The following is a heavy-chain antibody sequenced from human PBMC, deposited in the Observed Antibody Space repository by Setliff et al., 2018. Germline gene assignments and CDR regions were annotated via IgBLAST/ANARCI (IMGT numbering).Heavy chain of an antibody. CDR2: INHSGST. V-gene: IGHV4-34*01. CDR3: ARGKVLFDYVWGSYRYEDYYYGMDV. Sequence: SETLSLTCAVYGGSFSGYYWSWIRQPPGKGLEWIGEINHSGSTNYNPSLKSRVTISVDTSKNQFSLKLSSVTAADTAVYYCARGKVLFDYVWGSYRYEDYYYGMDVWGQGTTVTVSS. D-gene: IGHD3-16*02. CDR1: GGSFSGYY. J-gene: IGHJ6*02.